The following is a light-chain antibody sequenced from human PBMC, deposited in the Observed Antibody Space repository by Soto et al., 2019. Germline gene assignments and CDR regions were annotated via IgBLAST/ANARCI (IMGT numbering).Light chain of an antibody. Sequence: DIPMTQSPSSVSASVGDRVTITCRASQGINNWLAWFQQKPGKAPKFLIYAASTLPSGVPSRFSGNASGTDFTLTISSLQPEDFATYYCQQANSFPLTVGGGTTVGIK. J-gene: IGKJ4*01. CDR1: QGINNW. CDR2: AAS. CDR3: QQANSFPLT. V-gene: IGKV1-12*01.